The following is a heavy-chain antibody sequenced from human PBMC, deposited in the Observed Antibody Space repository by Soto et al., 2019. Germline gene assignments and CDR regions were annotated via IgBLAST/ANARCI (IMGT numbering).Heavy chain of an antibody. CDR2: VDYSGNT. V-gene: IGHV4-31*03. CDR1: GGSISSGGSY. J-gene: IGHJ2*01. CDR3: ASGRGQLVRVWYFDL. Sequence: QVQLQESGPGLVKPSQTLSLTCTVSGGSISSGGSYWTWIRQHPGEGLEWIGYVDYSGNTYDNPSLKSRVILSVDTSKNQFSLKLGSVSAADTAVYYCASGRGQLVRVWYFDLWGRGTLVTVSS. D-gene: IGHD6-6*01.